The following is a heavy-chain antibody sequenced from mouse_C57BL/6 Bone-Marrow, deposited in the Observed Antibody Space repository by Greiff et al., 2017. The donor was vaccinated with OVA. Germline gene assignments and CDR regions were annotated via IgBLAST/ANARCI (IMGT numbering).Heavy chain of an antibody. CDR1: GYSITSGYY. CDR3: ASPSSIYSYAMDY. V-gene: IGHV3-6*01. CDR2: ISYDGSN. D-gene: IGHD2-1*01. Sequence: ESGPGLVKPSQSLSLTCSVTGYSITSGYYWNWIRQFPGNKLEWMGYISYDGSNNYNPSLKNRISITRDTSKNQFFLKLNSVTTEDTATYYCASPSSIYSYAMDYWGQGTSVTVSS. J-gene: IGHJ4*01.